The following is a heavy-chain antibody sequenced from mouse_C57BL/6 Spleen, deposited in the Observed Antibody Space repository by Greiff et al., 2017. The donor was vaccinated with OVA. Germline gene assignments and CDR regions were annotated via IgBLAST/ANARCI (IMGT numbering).Heavy chain of an antibody. D-gene: IGHD1-1*01. J-gene: IGHJ3*01. V-gene: IGHV1-42*01. Sequence: VHVKQSGPELVKPGASVKISCKASGYSFTGYYMNWVKQSPEKSLEWIGEINPSTGGTTYNQKFKAKATLTVDKSSSTAYMQLKSLTSEDSAVYYCARSGYYYGSSYEGFAYWGQGTLVTVSA. CDR3: ARSGYYYGSSYEGFAY. CDR1: GYSFTGYY. CDR2: INPSTGGT.